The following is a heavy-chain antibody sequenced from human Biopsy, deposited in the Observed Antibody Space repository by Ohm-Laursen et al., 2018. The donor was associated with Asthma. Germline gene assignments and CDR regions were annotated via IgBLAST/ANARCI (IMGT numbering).Heavy chain of an antibody. J-gene: IGHJ4*02. CDR1: GASITTSPGY. CDR2: IYYSGET. V-gene: IGHV4-31*01. CDR3: ARKHPGYTYGPFED. D-gene: IGHD5-18*01. Sequence: TLSLTCTVSGASITTSPGYWSWLRLLPGKGLEWIGCIYYSGETFFNPSLKNPLFMSLDSSKNQFSLKMPSVTVADTGVYFCARKHPGYTYGPFEDWGQGTLVTVSS.